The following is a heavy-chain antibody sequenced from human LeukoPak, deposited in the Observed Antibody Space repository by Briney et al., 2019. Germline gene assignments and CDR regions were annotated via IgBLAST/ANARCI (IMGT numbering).Heavy chain of an antibody. J-gene: IGHJ3*02. CDR2: IYYSGST. D-gene: IGHD5-18*01. Sequence: PSQALSLTCTVSGGSISSGDYYWSWIRQPPGKGLEWIGYIYYSGSTYYNPSLKSRVTISVDTSKNQFSLKLSSVTAADTAVYYCAKTAMVTSAFDIWGQGTMVTVSS. CDR3: AKTAMVTSAFDI. V-gene: IGHV4-30-4*01. CDR1: GGSISSGDYY.